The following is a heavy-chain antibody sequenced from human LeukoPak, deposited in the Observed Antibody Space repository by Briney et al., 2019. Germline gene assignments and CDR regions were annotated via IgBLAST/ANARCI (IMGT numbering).Heavy chain of an antibody. CDR3: ARGYSSGHYFDY. CDR2: IYYSGST. D-gene: IGHD6-19*01. J-gene: IGHJ4*02. V-gene: IGHV4-61*05. CDR1: GGSISSSSYY. Sequence: SETLSLTCTVSGGSISSSSYYWGWIRQPPGKGLEWIGYIYYSGSTNYNPSLKSRVTISLDTSKNQFSLKLSSVTAADTAVYYCARGYSSGHYFDYWGQGTLVTVSS.